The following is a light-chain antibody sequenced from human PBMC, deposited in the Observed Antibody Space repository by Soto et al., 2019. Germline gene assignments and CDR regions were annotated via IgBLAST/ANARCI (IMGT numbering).Light chain of an antibody. CDR2: GAS. V-gene: IGKV3-20*01. CDR3: QQYGSSPPRT. J-gene: IGKJ1*01. Sequence: EIVLTQSPATLSLSPGERATLSCRARQSVSSSYLAWYQQKPGQAPRLLIYGASSRATGIPDRFSGSGSGTDFTLTIRRLEPEDLAVYYCQQYGSSPPRTVGQGNKVDIK. CDR1: QSVSSSY.